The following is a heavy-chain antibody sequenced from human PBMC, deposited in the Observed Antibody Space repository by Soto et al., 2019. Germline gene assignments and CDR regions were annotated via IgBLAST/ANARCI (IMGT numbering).Heavy chain of an antibody. CDR1: GFTFSSYA. D-gene: IGHD6-19*01. CDR3: AKEYVYSSGWERIDY. J-gene: IGHJ4*02. Sequence: EVQLLESGGGLVQSGGSLRLSCAASGFTFSSYAMSWVRQAPGKGLEWVSAISGSGISTYYADSVKGRFTISRDNSKNTLYLQMNSLRAEDTAVYYCAKEYVYSSGWERIDYWGQGTLVTVSS. CDR2: ISGSGIST. V-gene: IGHV3-23*01.